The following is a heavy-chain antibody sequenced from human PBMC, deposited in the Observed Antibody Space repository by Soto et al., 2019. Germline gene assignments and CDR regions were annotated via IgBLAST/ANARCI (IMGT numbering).Heavy chain of an antibody. CDR3: ASLLAEWVAEPNQYGHY. J-gene: IGHJ4*02. Sequence: SETLSLTCAVYGGSFSGYYWSWIRQPPGKGLEWIGEINHSGSTNYNPSLKSRVTISVDTSKNQFSLKLSSVTAADTAVYYCASLLAEWVAEPNQYGHYWGQGTLVTVSS. D-gene: IGHD6-19*01. CDR1: GGSFSGYY. CDR2: INHSGST. V-gene: IGHV4-34*01.